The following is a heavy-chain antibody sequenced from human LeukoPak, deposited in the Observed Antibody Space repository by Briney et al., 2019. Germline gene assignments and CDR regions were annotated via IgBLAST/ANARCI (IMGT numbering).Heavy chain of an antibody. Sequence: PGGSLRLSCAASGFTVSSNDMSWVRQAPGKGLECISVIYSGGSTDYADSVKGRLTISRDNSKNTLYLQMNSLRAEDTAVYYCARAGPSSSWHQFDYWGQGTLVTVSS. CDR2: IYSGGST. D-gene: IGHD6-13*01. CDR3: ARAGPSSSWHQFDY. V-gene: IGHV3-53*05. CDR1: GFTVSSND. J-gene: IGHJ4*02.